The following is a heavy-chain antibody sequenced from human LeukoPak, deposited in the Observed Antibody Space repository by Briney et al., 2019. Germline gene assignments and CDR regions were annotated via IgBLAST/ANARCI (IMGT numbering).Heavy chain of an antibody. CDR1: GCTFTGYY. D-gene: IGHD3-10*01. J-gene: IGHJ4*02. CDR3: ARDNTYYYGSGSFFDY. V-gene: IGHV1-2*02. CDR2: INPNSGGT. Sequence: ASVKVSCKASGCTFTGYYMHWVRQAPGQGLEWMGWINPNSGGTNYAQKFQGRVTMTRDTSISTAYMELSRLRSDDTAVYYCARDNTYYYGSGSFFDYWGQGTLVTVSS.